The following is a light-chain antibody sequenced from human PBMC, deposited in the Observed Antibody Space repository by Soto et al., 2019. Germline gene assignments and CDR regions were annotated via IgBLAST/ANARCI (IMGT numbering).Light chain of an antibody. J-gene: IGKJ2*01. Sequence: DIQMTQSPSSLSASVGDRVTITCQASQDISNYLNWYQQKPGKAPKLLIYDASNLETGVPSRFSGSGSETDFTCTISSLQPEDIATDYGQQYGNLLPYTFGQGTKLEIK. CDR2: DAS. CDR1: QDISNY. V-gene: IGKV1-33*01. CDR3: QQYGNLLPYT.